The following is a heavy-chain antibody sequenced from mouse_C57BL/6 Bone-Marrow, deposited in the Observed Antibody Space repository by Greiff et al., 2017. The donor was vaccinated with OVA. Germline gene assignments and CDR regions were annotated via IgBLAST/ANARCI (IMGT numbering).Heavy chain of an antibody. J-gene: IGHJ4*01. CDR3: ARLDAMDY. CDR2: ISNGGGST. CDR1: GFTFSDFY. V-gene: IGHV5-12*01. Sequence: EVKLVESGGGLVQPGGSLKLSCAASGFTFSDFYLYWIRQTPEKRLGWVAYISNGGGSTYYPDTVKGRFTISRDNAKNPLYLQMSRLKSEDTAMYYCARLDAMDYWGQGTSVTVSS.